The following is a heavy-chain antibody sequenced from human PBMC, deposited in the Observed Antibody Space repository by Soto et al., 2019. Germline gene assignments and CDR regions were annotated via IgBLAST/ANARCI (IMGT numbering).Heavy chain of an antibody. CDR1: GFTFTSSA. CDR3: AAAGYYDSSGYYYEADYYYGMDV. J-gene: IGHJ6*02. D-gene: IGHD3-22*01. Sequence: VASVKVSCKASGFTFTSSAVQWVRQARGQRLEWIGWIVVGSGNTNYAQKFQERVTITRDMSTSTAYMELSSLRSEDTAVYYCAAAGYYDSSGYYYEADYYYGMDVWGQGTTVTVSS. V-gene: IGHV1-58*01. CDR2: IVVGSGNT.